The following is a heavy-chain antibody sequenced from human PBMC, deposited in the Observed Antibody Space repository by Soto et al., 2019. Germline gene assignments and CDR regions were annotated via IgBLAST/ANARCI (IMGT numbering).Heavy chain of an antibody. CDR1: GFTFSSYA. Sequence: HPGGSLRLSCAASGFTFSSYAMSWVRQAPGKGLEWVSAISGSGGSTYYADSVKGRFTISRDNSKNTLYLQMNSLRAEDTAVFYCAKDSGLGSSTYYFDYWGQGTLVTVSS. CDR3: AKDSGLGSSTYYFDY. V-gene: IGHV3-23*01. CDR2: ISGSGGST. J-gene: IGHJ4*02. D-gene: IGHD6-6*01.